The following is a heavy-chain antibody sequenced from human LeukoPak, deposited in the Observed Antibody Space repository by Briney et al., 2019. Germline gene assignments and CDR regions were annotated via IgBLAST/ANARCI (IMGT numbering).Heavy chain of an antibody. Sequence: GESLKFSCKGSGYRFTSYCIGCVRQMPGKGLEWMGIIYPGDSDTRYSPSFQGQVTISADKSISTAYLQWSSLKASDTAMSYCARLVSGDYVYYFDYWGQGTLVTVSS. J-gene: IGHJ4*02. CDR3: ARLVSGDYVYYFDY. V-gene: IGHV5-51*01. CDR2: IYPGDSDT. D-gene: IGHD4-17*01. CDR1: GYRFTSYC.